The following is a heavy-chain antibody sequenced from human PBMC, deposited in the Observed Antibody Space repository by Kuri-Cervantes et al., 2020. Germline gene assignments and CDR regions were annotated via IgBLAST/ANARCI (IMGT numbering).Heavy chain of an antibody. J-gene: IGHJ4*02. CDR1: GFTFSSYW. V-gene: IGHV3-7*01. CDR2: IKQDGSEK. Sequence: GESLKISCAASGFTFSSYWMSWVRQAPGKGLEWVANIKQDGSEKYYVGSVKGRFTISRDNAKNSLYLQMNSLRAEDTAVYYCVFGIRRYFDYWGQGTLVTVSS. D-gene: IGHD3-3*01. CDR3: VFGIRRYFDY.